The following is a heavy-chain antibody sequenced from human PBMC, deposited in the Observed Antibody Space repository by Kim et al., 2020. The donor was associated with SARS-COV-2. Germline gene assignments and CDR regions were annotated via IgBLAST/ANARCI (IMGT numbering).Heavy chain of an antibody. V-gene: IGHV3-23*05. J-gene: IGHJ4*01. D-gene: IGHD4-17*01. CDR3: AKSRVTRSASSDY. Sequence: YADAVNCRFTISRDNSKNTLYLQMDSLTTEATAAYYCAKSRVTRSASSDYWGQGTLVTVSS.